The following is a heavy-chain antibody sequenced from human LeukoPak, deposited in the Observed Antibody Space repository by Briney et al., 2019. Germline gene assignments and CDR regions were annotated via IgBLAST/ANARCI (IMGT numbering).Heavy chain of an antibody. CDR3: AKGHYDSSGYYHFGY. CDR2: MNPNSGNT. CDR1: GYTFTSYD. D-gene: IGHD3-22*01. V-gene: IGHV1-8*01. Sequence: ASVKVSCKASGYTFTSYDINWVRQATGQGLEWMGWMNPNSGNTGYAQKFQGRVTMTRNTSISTAYMELSSLRSEDTAVYYCAKGHYDSSGYYHFGYWGQGTLVTVSS. J-gene: IGHJ4*02.